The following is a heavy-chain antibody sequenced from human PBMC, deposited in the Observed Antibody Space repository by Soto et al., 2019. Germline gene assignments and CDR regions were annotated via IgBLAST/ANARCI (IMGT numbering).Heavy chain of an antibody. CDR1: GFTFSSYA. CDR2: ISYDGSNK. D-gene: IGHD6-13*01. V-gene: IGHV3-30-3*01. J-gene: IGHJ4*02. Sequence: QVQLVESGGGVVQPGRSLRLSCAASGFTFSSYAMHWVRQAPGKGLEWVAVISYDGSNKYYADSVKGRFTISRDNSKNTLYLQMNSLRAEDTAVYYCARDVSSWYGGGFDYWGQGTLVTVSS. CDR3: ARDVSSWYGGGFDY.